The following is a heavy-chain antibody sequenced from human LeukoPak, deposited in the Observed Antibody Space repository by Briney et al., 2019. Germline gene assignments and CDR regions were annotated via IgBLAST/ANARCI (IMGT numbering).Heavy chain of an antibody. V-gene: IGHV3-30*04. CDR2: TSHDGSYK. D-gene: IGHD6-19*01. Sequence: GGSLRLSCAVSGFTFSSYAIHWVRQAPGKGLEWVALTSHDGSYKYYADSVKGRFTISRDNSKNTVYLQINSLRAEDTAVYYCAKDHLPGIVVADRDYWGQGTLVTVSS. J-gene: IGHJ4*02. CDR1: GFTFSSYA. CDR3: AKDHLPGIVVADRDY.